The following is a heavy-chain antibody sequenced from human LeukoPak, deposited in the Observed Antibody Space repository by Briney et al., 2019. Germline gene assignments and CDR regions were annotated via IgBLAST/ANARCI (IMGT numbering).Heavy chain of an antibody. CDR3: ARAVSGLFDY. D-gene: IGHD6-19*01. CDR2: TYYRSRWYN. Sequence: SQTLSLTCAISGDSLSRNSASWNWIRQSPSRDLEWLGRTYYRSRWYNDYAESVKSRIIINPDTSKNQFSLKLSSVTAADTAIYYCARAVSGLFDYWGQGTLVTVSS. CDR1: GDSLSRNSAS. V-gene: IGHV6-1*01. J-gene: IGHJ4*02.